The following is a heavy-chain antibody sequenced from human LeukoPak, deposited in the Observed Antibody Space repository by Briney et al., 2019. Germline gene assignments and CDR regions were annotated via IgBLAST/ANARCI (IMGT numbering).Heavy chain of an antibody. D-gene: IGHD3-22*01. CDR3: AKSDYYDSSGHPSSFEY. J-gene: IGHJ4*02. V-gene: IGHV3-23*01. Sequence: GVLRLSCAASGFPFSSYAMSWVRQAPGRALEWVSAVSGSGGTTYYADSVKGRFTISRDNSKNTLYLQMNSLRAEDTAVYYRAKSDYYDSSGHPSSFEYWGQGTLVTVSS. CDR1: GFPFSSYA. CDR2: VSGSGGTT.